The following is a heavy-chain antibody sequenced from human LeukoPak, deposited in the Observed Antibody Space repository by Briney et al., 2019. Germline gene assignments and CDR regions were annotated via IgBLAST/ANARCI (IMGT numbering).Heavy chain of an antibody. D-gene: IGHD5-18*01. J-gene: IGHJ4*02. CDR1: GGSFSGYY. CDR2: INHSGST. CDR3: ARSGIQLWTRPDGGFDY. V-gene: IGHV4-34*01. Sequence: SETLSLTCAVYGGSFSGYYWSWIRQPPGKGLEWIGEINHSGSTNYNPSLKSRVTISVDTSKNQFSLKLSSVTAADTAVYYCARSGIQLWTRPDGGFDYWGQGTLVTVSS.